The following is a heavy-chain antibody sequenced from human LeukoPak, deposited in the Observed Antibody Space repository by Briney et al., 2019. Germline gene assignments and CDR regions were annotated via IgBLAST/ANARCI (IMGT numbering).Heavy chain of an antibody. V-gene: IGHV3-23*01. Sequence: GGSLRLSCAASGFTFTNYAMSWVRQAPGKGLEWVSAISGSGGSTYYADSVKGRFTISRDNSKNTLYLQMNSLRAEDTAVYYCAKSSSWYFDYWGQGTLVTVSS. CDR1: GFTFTNYA. CDR2: ISGSGGST. CDR3: AKSSSWYFDY. J-gene: IGHJ4*02. D-gene: IGHD6-13*01.